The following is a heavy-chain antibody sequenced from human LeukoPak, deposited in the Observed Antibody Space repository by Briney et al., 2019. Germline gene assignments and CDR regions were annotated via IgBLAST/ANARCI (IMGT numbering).Heavy chain of an antibody. Sequence: GGSLRLSCAASGFTVSSNYMSWVRQAPGKGLEWVSYISSSSSYTNYADSVKGRFTISRDNAKNSLYLQMNSLRAEDTAVYYCARGRYYDSSVDSGLDYWGQGTLVTVSS. CDR1: GFTVSSNY. J-gene: IGHJ4*02. V-gene: IGHV3-11*05. CDR3: ARGRYYDSSVDSGLDY. CDR2: ISSSSSYT. D-gene: IGHD3-22*01.